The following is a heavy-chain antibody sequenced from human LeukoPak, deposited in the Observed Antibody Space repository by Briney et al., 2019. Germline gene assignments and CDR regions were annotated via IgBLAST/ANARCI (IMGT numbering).Heavy chain of an antibody. Sequence: SETLSLTCTVSGGSISSSSYYWGWIRQPPGKGLEWIGSIYYSGSTYYNPSHKSRVTISVDTSKNQFSLKLSSVTAADTAVYYCAVGMTTVVTTPYYWGQGTLVTVSS. CDR3: AVGMTTVVTTPYY. D-gene: IGHD4-23*01. CDR2: IYYSGST. V-gene: IGHV4-39*01. CDR1: GGSISSSSYY. J-gene: IGHJ4*02.